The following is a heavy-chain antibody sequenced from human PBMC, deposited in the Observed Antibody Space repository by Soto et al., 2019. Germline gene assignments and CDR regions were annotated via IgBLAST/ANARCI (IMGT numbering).Heavy chain of an antibody. J-gene: IGHJ6*02. Sequence: QVQLQESGPGLLKPSETLSLSCTVSGDSVSSGRFYWSWVRQPPGRTVEWIGYITYNGRTKYSPSLQSRLSISMDTSKNQVSMRLTSVTAADTAVYYCARARGNSWSSYFGLDVWGQGTTVTLPS. V-gene: IGHV4-61*01. CDR3: ARARGNSWSSYFGLDV. D-gene: IGHD3-10*01. CDR2: ITYNGRT. CDR1: GDSVSSGRFY.